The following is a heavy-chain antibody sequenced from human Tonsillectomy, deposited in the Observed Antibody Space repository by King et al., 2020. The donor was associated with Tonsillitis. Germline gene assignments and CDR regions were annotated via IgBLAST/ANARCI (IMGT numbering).Heavy chain of an antibody. CDR2: VYYSGST. V-gene: IGHV4-61*01. Sequence: VQLQESGPGLVKPSETLSLTCTVSGASVGSGSYYWSWIRQPPGKGLEFIGFVYYSGSTSNNPSLKSRVTMSVDTSKNQFSLKLRSVTAADTAVYYCARGDYCHASSSADWAFDYWGQGTLATVSS. CDR3: ARGDYCHASSSADWAFDY. CDR1: GASVGSGSYY. D-gene: IGHD3-22*01. J-gene: IGHJ4*02.